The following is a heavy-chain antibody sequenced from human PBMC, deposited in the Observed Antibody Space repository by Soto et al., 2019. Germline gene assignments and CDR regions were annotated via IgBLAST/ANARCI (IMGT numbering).Heavy chain of an antibody. V-gene: IGHV1-69*13. Sequence: GASVKVSCKASGGTFSSYAISWVRQAPGQGLEWMGGIIPIFGTANYAQKFQGRVTITADESTSTAYMELSSLRSEDTAVYYCARYNWNDVNTPRGFDYWGQGTLVTVSS. CDR1: GGTFSSYA. CDR2: IIPIFGTA. D-gene: IGHD1-1*01. J-gene: IGHJ4*02. CDR3: ARYNWNDVNTPRGFDY.